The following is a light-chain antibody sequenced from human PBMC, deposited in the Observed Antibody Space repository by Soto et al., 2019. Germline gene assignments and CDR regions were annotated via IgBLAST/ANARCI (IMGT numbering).Light chain of an antibody. CDR2: SNN. CDR1: TSNIGSNP. Sequence: QSALTQPPSTSGTPGQRGTISCSGITSNIGSNPVSWYRQLPGAVPQLLIFSNNQRPSGVPDRFSGSKSGTSASLAISGLQSEDEADYYCASWDDSLNVVVFGGGTKLTVL. CDR3: ASWDDSLNVVV. V-gene: IGLV1-44*01. J-gene: IGLJ2*01.